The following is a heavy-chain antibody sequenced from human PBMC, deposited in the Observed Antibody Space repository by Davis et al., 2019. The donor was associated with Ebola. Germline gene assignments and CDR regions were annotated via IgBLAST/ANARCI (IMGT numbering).Heavy chain of an antibody. CDR1: GYSISNGYS. J-gene: IGHJ4*02. CDR3: VRGQDWGPDY. CDR2: THYSGDT. D-gene: IGHD3/OR15-3a*01. V-gene: IGHV4-59*01. Sequence: PSETLSLTCSVSGYSISNGYSWAWIRQSPEKGLEWIGYTHYSGDTNSNPSLKSRVTMSVDTSKNQFSLKLRSVTAADTAIYYCVRGQDWGPDYWGQGTVVTVSS.